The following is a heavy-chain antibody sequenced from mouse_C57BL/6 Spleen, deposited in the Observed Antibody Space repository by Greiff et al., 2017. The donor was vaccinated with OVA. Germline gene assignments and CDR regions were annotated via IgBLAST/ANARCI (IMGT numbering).Heavy chain of an antibody. D-gene: IGHD4-1*01. CDR1: GYTFTSYW. CDR3: ARSALTGTGAMDY. J-gene: IGHJ4*01. Sequence: VKLQQPGAELVMPGASVKLSCKASGYTFTSYWMHWVKQRPGQGLEWIGEIDPSDSYTNYNQKFKGKSTLTVDKSSSTAYMQLSSLTSEDSAVYYCARSALTGTGAMDYWGQGTSVTVSS. V-gene: IGHV1-69*01. CDR2: IDPSDSYT.